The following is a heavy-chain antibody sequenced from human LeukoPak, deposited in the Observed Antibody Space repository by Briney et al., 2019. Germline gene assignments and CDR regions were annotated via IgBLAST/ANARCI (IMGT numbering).Heavy chain of an antibody. CDR1: GFAFSSYG. V-gene: IGHV3-30*02. CDR3: AKGGSGGDYFDY. Sequence: GGSLRLSCAASGFAFSSYGIHWVRQAPGKGLEWVTFIRFDGSNEYYADSVKGRFTISRDNSKNTVYLQMSNLRGEDTAVYYCAKGGSGGDYFDYWGQGTLVTVSS. CDR2: IRFDGSNE. J-gene: IGHJ4*02. D-gene: IGHD3-10*01.